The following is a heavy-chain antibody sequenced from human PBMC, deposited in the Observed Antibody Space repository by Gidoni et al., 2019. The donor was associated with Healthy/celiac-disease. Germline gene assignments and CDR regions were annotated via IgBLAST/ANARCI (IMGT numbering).Heavy chain of an antibody. D-gene: IGHD5-12*01. CDR3: ARGYSGYDGPDY. Sequence: QVQLQQWGAGLLKPSETLSLNCAVYGGSFSGYYWSWIRQPPGKGLEWIGEINHSGSTNYNPSLKSRVTISVDTSKNQFSLKLSSVTAADTAMYYCARGYSGYDGPDYWGQGTLVTVSS. J-gene: IGHJ4*02. CDR1: GGSFSGYY. CDR2: INHSGST. V-gene: IGHV4-34*01.